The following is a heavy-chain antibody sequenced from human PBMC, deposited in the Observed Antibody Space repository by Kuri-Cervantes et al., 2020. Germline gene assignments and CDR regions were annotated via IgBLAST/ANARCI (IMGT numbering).Heavy chain of an antibody. CDR2: IKQDGSEK. D-gene: IGHD1-26*01. Sequence: GESLKISCAASGFTFSSYWMSWVRQAPGKGLEWVANIKQDGSEKYYVDSVKGRFTISRDNAKNTLYLQMNSLRAEDTAVYYCARSLIGTFDYWGQGTLVTVSS. CDR3: ARSLIGTFDY. V-gene: IGHV3-7*01. CDR1: GFTFSSYW. J-gene: IGHJ4*02.